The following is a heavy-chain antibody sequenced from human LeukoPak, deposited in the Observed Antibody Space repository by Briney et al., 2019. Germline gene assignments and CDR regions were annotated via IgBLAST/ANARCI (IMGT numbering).Heavy chain of an antibody. V-gene: IGHV4-59*01. J-gene: IGHJ2*01. Sequence: KSSETLSLTCPVSGASIRSSYWSWIRQPPGKGLEWLGYISYTGSTNYNPSLKSRVSLSVDTSKNQFSLELSSVTAADTAVYYCATYRTSFIYWYFDLWGRGTLVTVSS. CDR3: ATYRTSFIYWYFDL. D-gene: IGHD2-2*01. CDR1: GASIRSSY. CDR2: ISYTGST.